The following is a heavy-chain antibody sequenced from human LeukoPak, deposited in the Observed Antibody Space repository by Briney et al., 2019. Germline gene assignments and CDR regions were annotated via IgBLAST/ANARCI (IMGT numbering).Heavy chain of an antibody. CDR2: IYYSGST. CDR3: AGFRGAVSVDY. CDR1: GGSISSYY. Sequence: SETLSLTCTVSGGSISSYYGSWIRQPPGRGLEWIGYIYYSGSTNYHPSLKSRVTISVDTSKNQFSLRLTSVTAADPAVYYCAGFRGAVSVDYWRQGTLVTVSS. D-gene: IGHD4-11*01. V-gene: IGHV4-59*01. J-gene: IGHJ4*02.